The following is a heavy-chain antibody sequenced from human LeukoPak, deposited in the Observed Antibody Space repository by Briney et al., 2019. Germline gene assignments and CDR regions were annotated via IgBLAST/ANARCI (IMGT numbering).Heavy chain of an antibody. Sequence: PGGSLRLSCAASGFTFSSYSMNWVRQAPGKGLEWVSSISSSSSYIYYADSVKGRFTISRDNAKNSLYLQMNSLRAEDTAVYYCAKDGGYDSSGYYDYWGQGTLVTVSS. V-gene: IGHV3-21*01. J-gene: IGHJ4*02. CDR1: GFTFSSYS. D-gene: IGHD3-22*01. CDR2: ISSSSSYI. CDR3: AKDGGYDSSGYYDY.